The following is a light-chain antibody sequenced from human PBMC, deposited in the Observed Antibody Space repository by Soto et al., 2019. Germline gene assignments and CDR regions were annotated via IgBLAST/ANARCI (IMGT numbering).Light chain of an antibody. Sequence: ERRQKHSKLVASGGGVVLGGRRISQSIDRSLAWYQQRPGKAPKNLIYHDSSLDTGVPSRFSGSESATDFILMLSSLQPEDFATNYGPQSYSTSTVSRGTRLEIK. CDR3: PQSYSTST. CDR1: QSIDRS. J-gene: IGKJ5*01. V-gene: IGKV1-5*01. CDR2: HDS.